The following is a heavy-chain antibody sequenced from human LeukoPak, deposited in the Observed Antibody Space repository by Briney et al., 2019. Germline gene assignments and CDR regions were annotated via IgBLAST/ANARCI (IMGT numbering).Heavy chain of an antibody. Sequence: SETLSLTCTVSGGSISSYYWSWIRQPPGKGLEWIGYIYYSGSTNYNPSLKSRVTISVDTSKNQFSLKLSSVTAADTAVYYCARRADSSGWQDYWGQGTLVTVSS. CDR3: ARRADSSGWQDY. CDR2: IYYSGST. V-gene: IGHV4-59*08. J-gene: IGHJ4*02. CDR1: GGSISSYY. D-gene: IGHD6-19*01.